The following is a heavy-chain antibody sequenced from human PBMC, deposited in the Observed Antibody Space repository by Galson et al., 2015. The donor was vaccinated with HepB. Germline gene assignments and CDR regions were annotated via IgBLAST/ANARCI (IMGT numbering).Heavy chain of an antibody. Sequence: SVKVSCKVSGYTLSEFSIHWVRQAPGKGLEWMGGFDPEDGETNFAQKFQGRVTMTEDTSTDTAYMELSSLRSDDTAVYYCATDAGARFDFWGQGTLVTVSS. D-gene: IGHD4-17*01. V-gene: IGHV1-24*01. CDR3: ATDAGARFDF. CDR2: FDPEDGET. J-gene: IGHJ4*02. CDR1: GYTLSEFS.